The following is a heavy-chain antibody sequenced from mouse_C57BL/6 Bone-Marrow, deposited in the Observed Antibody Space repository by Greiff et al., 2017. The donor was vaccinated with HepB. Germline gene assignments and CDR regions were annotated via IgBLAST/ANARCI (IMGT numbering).Heavy chain of an antibody. D-gene: IGHD1-1*01. J-gene: IGHJ2*01. V-gene: IGHV5-6*02. Sequence: DVKLVESGGDLVKPGGSLKLSCAASGFTFSSYGMSWVRQTPDKRLEWVATISSGGSYTYYPDSVKGRFTMSRDNAKNTLYLQMSSLKSEDTAMYYCARLTTVVATPDYWGQGTTLTVSS. CDR3: ARLTTVVATPDY. CDR1: GFTFSSYG. CDR2: ISSGGSYT.